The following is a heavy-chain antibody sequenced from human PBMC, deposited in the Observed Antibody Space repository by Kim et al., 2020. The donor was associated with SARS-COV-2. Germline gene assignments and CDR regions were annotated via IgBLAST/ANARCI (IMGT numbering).Heavy chain of an antibody. CDR2: T. CDR3: AREGVFSLDY. Sequence: TNYNPSLKSRVTISVDTSKNQFSLKLSSVTAADTAVYYCAREGVFSLDYWGQGTLVTVSS. V-gene: IGHV4-34*01. J-gene: IGHJ4*02. D-gene: IGHD3-16*01.